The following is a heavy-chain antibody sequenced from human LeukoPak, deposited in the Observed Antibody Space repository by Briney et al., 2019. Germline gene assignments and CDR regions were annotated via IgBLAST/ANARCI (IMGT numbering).Heavy chain of an antibody. CDR2: ISYDGSNK. D-gene: IGHD4-17*01. Sequence: GGSLRLSCAASGFTFSSYGMHWVRQAPGKGLEWVAVISYDGSNKYYADSVKGRFTISRDNSKNTLYLQMNSLRAGDTAVYYCAKDLKTVTSYFDYWGQGTLVTVSS. CDR3: AKDLKTVTSYFDY. V-gene: IGHV3-30*18. J-gene: IGHJ4*02. CDR1: GFTFSSYG.